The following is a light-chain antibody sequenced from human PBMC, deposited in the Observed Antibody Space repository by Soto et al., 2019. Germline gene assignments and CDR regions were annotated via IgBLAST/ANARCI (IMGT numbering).Light chain of an antibody. CDR2: EVT. Sequence: QSVLTQPPSASGSPGRSVTISCTGASSDVGGYNFVSWYQQHPGKAPKLLIYEVTKRPSGVPDRFSGSRSGNTASLTVSGLQAEDEADYYCSSYAGSNNSVFGTGTKVTVL. V-gene: IGLV2-8*01. CDR3: SSYAGSNNSV. J-gene: IGLJ1*01. CDR1: SSDVGGYNF.